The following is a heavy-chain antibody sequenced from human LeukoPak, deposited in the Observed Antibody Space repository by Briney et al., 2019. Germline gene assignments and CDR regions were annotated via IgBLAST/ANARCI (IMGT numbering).Heavy chain of an antibody. Sequence: SETLSLTCTVSGGSISSYYWSWIRQPAGKGLEWIGRIDTSGNTNYKPSLKSRVTMSVDTSKNQFSLKLSSVTAADTAVYYCARGHYDFWSGYYPYYYYYYMDVWGKGTTVTVSS. V-gene: IGHV4-4*07. CDR3: ARGHYDFWSGYYPYYYYYYMDV. CDR1: GGSISSYY. CDR2: IDTSGNT. J-gene: IGHJ6*03. D-gene: IGHD3-3*01.